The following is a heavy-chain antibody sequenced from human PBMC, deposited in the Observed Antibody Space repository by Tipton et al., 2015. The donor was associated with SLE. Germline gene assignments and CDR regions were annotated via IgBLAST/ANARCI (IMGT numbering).Heavy chain of an antibody. J-gene: IGHJ6*02. CDR2: ISYDGSNK. V-gene: IGHV3-30*04. Sequence: SLRLSCAASGFTFSSYAMHWVRQAPGKGLEWVALISYDGSNKYYADSVKGRFTISRDNSKNTLYLQMNSLRAEDTAVYYCARELTTYYGMDVWGQGTTVTVSS. D-gene: IGHD1-14*01. CDR3: ARELTTYYGMDV. CDR1: GFTFSSYA.